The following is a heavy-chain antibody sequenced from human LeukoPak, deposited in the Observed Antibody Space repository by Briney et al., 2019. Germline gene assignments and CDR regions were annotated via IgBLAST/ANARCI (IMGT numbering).Heavy chain of an antibody. J-gene: IGHJ4*02. CDR1: GFTFDDYA. Sequence: GGSLRLSCAASGFTFDDYAMHWVRQAPGKGLEWVSGISWNSGSIGYADSVKGRFTISRDNAKNSLYLQMNSLRAEDTAVYYYAKGHDILTGYLDYWGQGTLVTVSS. CDR2: ISWNSGSI. CDR3: AKGHDILTGYLDY. D-gene: IGHD3-9*01. V-gene: IGHV3-9*01.